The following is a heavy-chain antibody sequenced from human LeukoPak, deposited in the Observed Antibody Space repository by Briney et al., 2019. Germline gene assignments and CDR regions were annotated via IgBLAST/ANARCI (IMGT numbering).Heavy chain of an antibody. D-gene: IGHD6-19*01. Sequence: ASVKVSCKASGYTFTSYGISWVRQAPGQGLEWMGWISAYNGNTNYAQKFQGRVTITADESTSTAYMELSSLRSEDTAVYYCAAGIAVAGTNFDYWGQGTLVTVSS. CDR1: GYTFTSYG. CDR3: AAGIAVAGTNFDY. V-gene: IGHV1-18*01. CDR2: ISAYNGNT. J-gene: IGHJ4*02.